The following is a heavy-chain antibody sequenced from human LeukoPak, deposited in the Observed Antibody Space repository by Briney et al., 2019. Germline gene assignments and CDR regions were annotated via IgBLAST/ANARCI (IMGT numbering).Heavy chain of an antibody. CDR2: IIPIFGTA. V-gene: IGHV1-69*05. D-gene: IGHD3-22*01. CDR1: GGTFSIYA. J-gene: IGHJ3*02. CDR3: ARDRTDGNRSGYADAFDI. Sequence: SVKVSCKASGGTFSIYAINWVRQAPGQGLEWMGTIIPIFGTANYAQRFQGRVTITTDESTKTAYMELSSLRYDDTAEYYCARDRTDGNRSGYADAFDIWGQGTMVTVSS.